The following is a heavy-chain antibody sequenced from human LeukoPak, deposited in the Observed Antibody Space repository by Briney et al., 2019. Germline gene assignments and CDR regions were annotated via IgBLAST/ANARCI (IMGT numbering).Heavy chain of an antibody. J-gene: IGHJ4*02. CDR1: GGSFSGYY. V-gene: IGHV4-34*01. CDR3: AARFRLRYFDWLRRGAPWLDY. Sequence: PSETLSLTCAVYGGSFSGYYWSWIRQPPGKGLEWIGEINHSGSTYYNPSLKSRVTISVDTSKNQFSLKLSSVTAADTAVYYCAARFRLRYFDWLRRGAPWLDYWGQGTLVTVTS. CDR2: INHSGST. D-gene: IGHD3-9*01.